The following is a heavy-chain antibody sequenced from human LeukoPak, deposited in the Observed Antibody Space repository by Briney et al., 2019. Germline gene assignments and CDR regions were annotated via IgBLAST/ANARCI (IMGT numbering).Heavy chain of an antibody. J-gene: IGHJ4*02. CDR2: ISGSGGST. V-gene: IGHV3-23*01. CDR1: GFTFSSYA. D-gene: IGHD3-22*01. CDR3: AKVVTYYYDSSGYYCDY. Sequence: PGGSLRLSCAASGFTFSSYAMSWVRQAPGKGLEWVSAISGSGGSTYYADSVKGRFTISRDNSKNTLYLQRNSLRAEDTAVYYCAKVVTYYYDSSGYYCDYWGQGTLVTVSS.